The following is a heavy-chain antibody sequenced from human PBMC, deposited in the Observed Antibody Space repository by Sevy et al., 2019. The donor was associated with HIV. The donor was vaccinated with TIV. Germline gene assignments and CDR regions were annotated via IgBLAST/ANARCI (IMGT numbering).Heavy chain of an antibody. CDR2: INPNSGGT. CDR1: GYTFTGYY. CDR3: ARDQSDYYDSNGAFDI. J-gene: IGHJ3*02. D-gene: IGHD3-22*01. V-gene: IGHV1-2*02. Sequence: ASVKVSCKASGYTFTGYYMHWVRQAPGQGLEWMEWINPNSGGTNYAQKFQGRVTMTRDTSISTAYMELSRLRSDDTAVYYCARDQSDYYDSNGAFDIWGQGTMVTVSS.